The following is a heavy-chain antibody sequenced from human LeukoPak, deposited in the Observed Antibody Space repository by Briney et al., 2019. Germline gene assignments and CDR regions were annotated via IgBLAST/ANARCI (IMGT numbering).Heavy chain of an antibody. Sequence: SETLSLTCAVYGGSLSGYYWSWIRQPPGKGLEWIGEINHSGSTSYNPSLKSRVTISVDTSKNQFSLKLSSVTAADTAVYYCARGYYDSSGYSFDYWGQGTLVTVSS. CDR2: INHSGST. CDR1: GGSLSGYY. D-gene: IGHD3-22*01. J-gene: IGHJ4*02. CDR3: ARGYYDSSGYSFDY. V-gene: IGHV4-34*01.